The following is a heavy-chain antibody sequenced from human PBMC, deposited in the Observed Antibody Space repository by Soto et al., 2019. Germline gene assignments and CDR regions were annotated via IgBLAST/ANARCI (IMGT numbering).Heavy chain of an antibody. J-gene: IGHJ5*02. D-gene: IGHD1-1*01. CDR1: GFSISTSGVG. CDR2: IYWDDDK. V-gene: IGHV2-5*02. CDR3: AHRPPYSTNWTAGWFGP. Sequence: SGPTLVNPTQTLTLTCAFSGFSISTSGVGVGWIRQPPGKALEWLVFIYWDDDKRYSPSLRSRLSITKDASKNQVVLTMTNVDPVDTATYFCAHRPPYSTNWTAGWFGPWGQGVLVTVSS.